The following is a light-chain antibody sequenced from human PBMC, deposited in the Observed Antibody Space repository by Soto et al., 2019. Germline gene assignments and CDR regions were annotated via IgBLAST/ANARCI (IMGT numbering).Light chain of an antibody. CDR2: GAS. V-gene: IGKV3-15*01. J-gene: IGKJ4*01. Sequence: EIVMTQSPATLSVSPGERATLSCRASQSVSSNLAWYQQKPGQAPRLLIYGASTRATGIPARFSGSGSGTEFTLTISSLQSEDFAVYYCHQYNNWPPATFGGGTKVEI. CDR1: QSVSSN. CDR3: HQYNNWPPAT.